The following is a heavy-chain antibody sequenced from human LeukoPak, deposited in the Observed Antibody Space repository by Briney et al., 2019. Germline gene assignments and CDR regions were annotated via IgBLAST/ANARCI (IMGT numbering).Heavy chain of an antibody. CDR1: GGSFSGYY. CDR2: INHSGST. Sequence: PSETLSLTCAVYGGSFSGYYWSWIRQPPGKGLEWIGEINHSGSTNYNPSLKSRVTISVDTSKNQFSLKLSSVTAADTAVYYCALYYYDSSGYPDDYWGQGTLVTVSS. J-gene: IGHJ4*02. CDR3: ALYYYDSSGYPDDY. V-gene: IGHV4-34*01. D-gene: IGHD3-22*01.